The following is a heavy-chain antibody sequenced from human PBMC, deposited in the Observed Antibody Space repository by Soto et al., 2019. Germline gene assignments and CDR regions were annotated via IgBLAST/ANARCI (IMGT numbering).Heavy chain of an antibody. D-gene: IGHD5-18*01. V-gene: IGHV3-53*01. CDR3: ASRRGYTYGPPDC. J-gene: IGHJ4*02. CDR2: ICSGGST. CDR1: EFTVSSNY. Sequence: GGSLRLSCAASEFTVSSNYMNWVRQAPGKGLECVSIICSGGSTYYADSVKGRFTISRDNSKNTLYLQMNSLRADDTAVYYCASRRGYTYGPPDCWGQGTLVTVSS.